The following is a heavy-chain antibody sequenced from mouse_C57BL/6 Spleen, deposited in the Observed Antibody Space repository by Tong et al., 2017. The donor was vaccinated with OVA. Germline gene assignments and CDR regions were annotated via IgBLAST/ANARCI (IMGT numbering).Heavy chain of an antibody. CDR1: EYEFPSHD. D-gene: IGHD2-3*01. Sequence: EVQLQESGGGLVQPGESLKLSCESNEYEFPSHDMSWVRKTPEKRLELVAAINSDGGSTYYPDTMERRFIISRDNAKNTLYLQMSRLKSEDTAMYYCARRDDGYLFAYWGQGTLVTVSA. J-gene: IGHJ3*01. CDR2: INSDGGST. V-gene: IGHV5-2*01. CDR3: ARRDDGYLFAY.